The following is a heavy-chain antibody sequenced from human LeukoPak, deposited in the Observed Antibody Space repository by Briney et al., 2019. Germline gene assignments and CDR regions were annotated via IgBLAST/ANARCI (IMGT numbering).Heavy chain of an antibody. Sequence: QSGGSLRLSCAASGFTVSSNYMSWVRQAPGKGLEWVSVVYSGGSTYYADSVKGRFTISRDNSKNTLYLQMNSLRAEDTAVYYCARGRGLGELAVASFDSWGQGTLVTVSS. CDR1: GFTVSSNY. V-gene: IGHV3-66*01. CDR3: ARGRGLGELAVASFDS. J-gene: IGHJ4*02. CDR2: VYSGGST. D-gene: IGHD6-19*01.